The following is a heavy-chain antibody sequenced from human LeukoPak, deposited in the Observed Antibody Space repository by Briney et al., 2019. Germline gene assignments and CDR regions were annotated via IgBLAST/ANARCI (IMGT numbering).Heavy chain of an antibody. Sequence: ASVKVSCKASGYTFTSYYMHWVRQAPGQGLEWMGIINPSGGSTSYAQKFQGRVTMTRDTSTSTVYMGLSSLRSEDTAVYYCARDGPHKDLDYWGQGTLVTVSS. CDR1: GYTFTSYY. CDR2: INPSGGST. V-gene: IGHV1-46*01. J-gene: IGHJ4*02. CDR3: ARDGPHKDLDY.